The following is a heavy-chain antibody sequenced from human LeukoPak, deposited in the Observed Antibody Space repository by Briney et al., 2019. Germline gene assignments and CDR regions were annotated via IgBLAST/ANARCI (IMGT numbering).Heavy chain of an antibody. CDR2: FDPEDGET. V-gene: IGHV1-24*01. D-gene: IGHD6-13*01. J-gene: IGHJ3*02. CDR1: GYTLTELS. Sequence: ASVKVSCKVSGYTLTELSMHWVRQAPGKGLEWMGGFDPEDGETIYAQKFQGRVTMTGDTSTDTAYMELSSLRSEDTAVYYCATFKLAPDAFDIWGQGTMVTVSS. CDR3: ATFKLAPDAFDI.